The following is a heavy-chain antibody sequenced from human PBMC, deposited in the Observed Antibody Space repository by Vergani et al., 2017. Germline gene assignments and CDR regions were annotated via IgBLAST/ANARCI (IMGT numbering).Heavy chain of an antibody. CDR2: IRSKAYGGTT. CDR3: TRAPYSGSSFAFDI. CDR1: GFTFGDYA. V-gene: IGHV3-49*04. D-gene: IGHD1-26*01. J-gene: IGHJ3*02. Sequence: EVQLVESGGGLVQPGRSLRLSCTASGFTFGDYAMSWVRQAPGKGLEWVGFIRSKAYGGTTEYAASVKGRFTISRDESKSIAYLQMNSLKTEDTAVYYCTRAPYSGSSFAFDIWGQGTMVTVSS.